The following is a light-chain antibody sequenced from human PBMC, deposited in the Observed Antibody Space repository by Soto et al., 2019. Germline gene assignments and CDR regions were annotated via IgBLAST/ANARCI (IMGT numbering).Light chain of an antibody. V-gene: IGLV2-14*03. J-gene: IGLJ1*01. CDR2: DVS. CDR1: TSNVGGYNY. CDR3: LSKTSRISYV. Sequence: QSALTQPASVSGSPGQSITISCTGTTSNVGGYNYVSWYQQLPGTVPKLLIHDVSNRPSGVANRSSGSKSGNTASLTIAGLQADDEADYYRLSKTSRISYVFGTGTKLTVL.